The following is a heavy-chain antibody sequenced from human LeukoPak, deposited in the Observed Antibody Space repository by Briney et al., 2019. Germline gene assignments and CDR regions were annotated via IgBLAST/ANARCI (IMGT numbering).Heavy chain of an antibody. J-gene: IGHJ6*02. V-gene: IGHV3-48*02. CDR3: ARERTTVISSYGMDV. Sequence: QPGGSLRLSCAASGFTFSSYSMNWVRQAPGKGPEWVSYISSSSSTIYYADSVKGRFTISRDNAKDSLYLQMNSLRDEDTAVYYCARERTTVISSYGMDVWGQGTTVTVSS. CDR1: GFTFSSYS. D-gene: IGHD4-11*01. CDR2: ISSSSSTI.